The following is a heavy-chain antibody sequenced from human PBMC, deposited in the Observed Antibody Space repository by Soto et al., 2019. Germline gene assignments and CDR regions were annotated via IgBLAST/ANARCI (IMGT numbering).Heavy chain of an antibody. V-gene: IGHV4-59*11. Sequence: PSATLSLTCGVSGGYISGHYWTWLRQSPGKGLEWIGYIFYSGSTNYNPSLKSRVTISVDTSKNQFSLKMSSVTAADTAVYYCARVGSSGWSPDYWGRGTLVTVSS. J-gene: IGHJ4*02. CDR3: ARVGSSGWSPDY. D-gene: IGHD6-19*01. CDR1: GGYISGHY. CDR2: IFYSGST.